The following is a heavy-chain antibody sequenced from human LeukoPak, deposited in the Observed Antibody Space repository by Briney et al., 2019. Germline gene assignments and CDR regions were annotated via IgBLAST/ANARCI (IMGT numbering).Heavy chain of an antibody. D-gene: IGHD3-16*01. CDR2: VHISGST. Sequence: SETLSLTCTVSGGSISSSSYYWGWIRQPAGKGLEWIGHVHISGSTNYNSSLKSRVTISVDTSKNQFSLKLSSVTAADTAVYYCARAHLGGKTYRRDAFDIWGQGTMVTVSS. CDR3: ARAHLGGKTYRRDAFDI. CDR1: GGSISSSSYY. V-gene: IGHV4-61*09. J-gene: IGHJ3*02.